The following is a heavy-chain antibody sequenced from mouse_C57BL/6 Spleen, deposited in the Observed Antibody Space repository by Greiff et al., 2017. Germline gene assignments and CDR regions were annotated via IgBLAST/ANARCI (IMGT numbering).Heavy chain of an antibody. CDR3: VRQRACLTFDY. CDR2: IRSKSNNYAT. D-gene: IGHD3-3*01. J-gene: IGHJ2*01. CDR1: GFSFNTYA. Sequence: EVMLVESGGGLVQPKGSLKLSCAASGFSFNTYAMNWVRQAPGKGLEWVARIRSKSNNYATYYADSVKDRFTISRDDSASMLYLQMNNLKTEDTAVYYGVRQRACLTFDYWGQGTTLTVSS. V-gene: IGHV10-1*01.